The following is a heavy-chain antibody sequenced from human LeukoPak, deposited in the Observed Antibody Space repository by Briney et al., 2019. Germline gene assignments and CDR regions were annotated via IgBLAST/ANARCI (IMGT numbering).Heavy chain of an antibody. V-gene: IGHV4-59*08. J-gene: IGHJ6*02. CDR1: GGSISSYY. CDR2: IYYSGST. D-gene: IGHD6-13*01. Sequence: KPSETLSLTCTVSGGSISSYYWSWIRQPPGKGLEWIGYIYYSGSTNYNPSLKSRVTISVDTSKNQFSLKLSSVTAADTAVYYCARQEYSSSWKYYYGMDVWGQGTTVTVSS. CDR3: ARQEYSSSWKYYYGMDV.